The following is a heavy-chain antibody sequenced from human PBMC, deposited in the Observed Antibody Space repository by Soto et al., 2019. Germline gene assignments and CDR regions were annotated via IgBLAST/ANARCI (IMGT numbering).Heavy chain of an antibody. D-gene: IGHD3-3*01. V-gene: IGHV4-4*07. Sequence: SETLSLTCTDSGGSISSYYWSWMRQPAGKGLEWIGRIYTSGSTNYNPSLKSRVTMSVDTYKNQFSLKLSSVTAADTAVYYCARALGDFWSGYPHDYYYYGMDVWGQGTTVTVSS. J-gene: IGHJ6*02. CDR3: ARALGDFWSGYPHDYYYYGMDV. CDR2: IYTSGST. CDR1: GGSISSYY.